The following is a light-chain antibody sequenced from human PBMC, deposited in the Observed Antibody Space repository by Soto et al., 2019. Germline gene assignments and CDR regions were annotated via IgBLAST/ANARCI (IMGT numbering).Light chain of an antibody. CDR3: QQSHSTPLT. CDR1: QSLSSY. V-gene: IGKV1-39*01. CDR2: AAS. J-gene: IGKJ4*01. Sequence: DIPMTQSPSSLSASVGDRVTITCRASQSLSSYLNWYQQKPGKAPKLLIYAASSLQSGVPSRFSGSDSGTDFTLTISSLQPEDFATYYCQQSHSTPLTFGGGTKVEIK.